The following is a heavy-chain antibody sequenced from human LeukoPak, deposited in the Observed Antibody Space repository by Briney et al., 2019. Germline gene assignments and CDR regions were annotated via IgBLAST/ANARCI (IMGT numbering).Heavy chain of an antibody. CDR1: GDSVSSNSAA. J-gene: IGHJ5*02. Sequence: SQTLSLTCALSGDSVSSNSAAWNWIRQSPSRGLEWLGRTYYRSKWYNDYAVSVKSRITINPDTSKNQFSLQLNSVTPEDTAVYYCARDGYYGSGSYVNWFDPWGQGTLVTVSS. CDR2: TYYRSKWYN. V-gene: IGHV6-1*01. CDR3: ARDGYYGSGSYVNWFDP. D-gene: IGHD3-10*01.